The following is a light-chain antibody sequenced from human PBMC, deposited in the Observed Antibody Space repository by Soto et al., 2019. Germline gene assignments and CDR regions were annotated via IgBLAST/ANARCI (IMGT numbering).Light chain of an antibody. CDR1: QTITKY. CDR3: QKYNSAPWT. V-gene: IGKV1-27*01. CDR2: AAS. Sequence: DILITQSPSSLSASVGDRVTITCRASQTITKYLVWYQQKPGKVPKLLIYAASTLQSGVPSRFSGSGSGTDFTLTISSLQPEDVATYYCQKYNSAPWTFGQGTKVDIK. J-gene: IGKJ1*01.